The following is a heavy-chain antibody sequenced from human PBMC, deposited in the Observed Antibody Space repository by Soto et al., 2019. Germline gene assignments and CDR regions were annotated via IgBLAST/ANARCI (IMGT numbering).Heavy chain of an antibody. V-gene: IGHV3-74*01. CDR1: GFTFRSYW. J-gene: IGHJ4*02. D-gene: IGHD3-22*01. CDR3: TRNYDTSGYTVLAY. Sequence: GGSLRLSCAASGFTFRSYWMHWVRQAPGKGLVWVSHIRYDGSSTNYADSVKGRFTVSRDNAKNTLFLQMNSLRAEDTAVYYCTRNYDTSGYTVLAYWGQGTLVTVSS. CDR2: IRYDGSST.